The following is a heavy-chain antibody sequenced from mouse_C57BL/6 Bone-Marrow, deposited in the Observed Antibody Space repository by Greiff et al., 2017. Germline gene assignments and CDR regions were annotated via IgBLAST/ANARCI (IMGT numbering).Heavy chain of an antibody. V-gene: IGHV1-69*01. CDR3: ARFQIYYYGSSYGDY. CDR1: GYTFTSYW. J-gene: IGHJ2*01. Sequence: LVESGAELVMPGASVKLSCKASGYTFTSYWMHWVKQRPGQGLEWIGEIDPSDSYTNYNQKFKGKSTLTVDKSSSTAYMQLSSLTSEDSAVYYCARFQIYYYGSSYGDYWGQGTTLTVSS. D-gene: IGHD1-1*01. CDR2: IDPSDSYT.